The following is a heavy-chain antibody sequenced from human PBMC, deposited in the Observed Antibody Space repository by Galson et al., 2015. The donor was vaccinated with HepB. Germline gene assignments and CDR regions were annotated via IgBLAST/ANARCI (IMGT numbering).Heavy chain of an antibody. CDR3: ARLRIAAAGTRFDP. D-gene: IGHD6-13*01. Sequence: SVKVSCKASGYTFTSYDINWVRQATGQGLEWMGWMNPNSGNTGYAQKFLGRVTMTRNTSISTAYMELSSLRSEDTAVYYCARLRIAAAGTRFDPWGQGTLVTVSS. V-gene: IGHV1-8*01. CDR2: MNPNSGNT. CDR1: GYTFTSYD. J-gene: IGHJ5*02.